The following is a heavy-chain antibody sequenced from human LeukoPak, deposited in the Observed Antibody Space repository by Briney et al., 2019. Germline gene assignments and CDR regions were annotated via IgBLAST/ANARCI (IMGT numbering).Heavy chain of an antibody. J-gene: IGHJ4*02. CDR3: ARGPMMTTYFDWLFTPYYFDY. CDR2: ISYDGSNE. Sequence: GRSLRLSCAASGFTFSSYVMHWVRQAPGKGLEWVAIISYDGSNEYYADSVKGRFTISRDNAKNSLYLQMNSLRAEDTAVYYCARGPMMTTYFDWLFTPYYFDYWGQGTLVTVSS. CDR1: GFTFSSYV. D-gene: IGHD3-9*01. V-gene: IGHV3-30*04.